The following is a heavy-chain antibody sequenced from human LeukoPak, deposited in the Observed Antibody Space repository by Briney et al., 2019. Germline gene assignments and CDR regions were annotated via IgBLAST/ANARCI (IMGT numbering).Heavy chain of an antibody. CDR2: INWNGGST. Sequence: GGSLRLSCAASGFTFDDYGMSWVRQAPGKGLEWVSGINWNGGSTGYADSVKGRFTISRDNAKNSLYLQMNSLRAEDTALYYCARRRRMVRGITYYMDVWGKGTTVTVSS. V-gene: IGHV3-20*04. D-gene: IGHD3-10*01. CDR3: ARRRRMVRGITYYMDV. CDR1: GFTFDDYG. J-gene: IGHJ6*03.